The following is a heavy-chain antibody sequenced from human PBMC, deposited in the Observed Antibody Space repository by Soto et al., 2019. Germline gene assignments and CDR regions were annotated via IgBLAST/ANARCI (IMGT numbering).Heavy chain of an antibody. D-gene: IGHD2-15*01. Sequence: ASVKVSCKASGYTFTSYGISWVRQAPGQGLEWMGWISAYNGNTNYAQKLQGRVTMTTDTSTSTAYMELRSLRSDDTAVYYCARDPGDCSGGSCLNYYYGMDVWAQGTAVTVSS. V-gene: IGHV1-18*01. CDR3: ARDPGDCSGGSCLNYYYGMDV. CDR1: GYTFTSYG. J-gene: IGHJ6*02. CDR2: ISAYNGNT.